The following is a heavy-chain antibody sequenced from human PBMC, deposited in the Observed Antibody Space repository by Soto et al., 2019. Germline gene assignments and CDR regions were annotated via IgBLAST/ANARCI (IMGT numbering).Heavy chain of an antibody. Sequence: QVQLVQSGTEVKKHGASVKVSCKASGYTFTSYARQWVRQAPEQRLEWMGWINAGNGNTKYSQKFQGRVTITRDTSASTAYMELSSLRSEDTAVYYCARGVGSGLSDYWGQGTLVTVSS. CDR2: INAGNGNT. D-gene: IGHD1-26*01. CDR1: GYTFTSYA. V-gene: IGHV1-3*01. J-gene: IGHJ4*02. CDR3: ARGVGSGLSDY.